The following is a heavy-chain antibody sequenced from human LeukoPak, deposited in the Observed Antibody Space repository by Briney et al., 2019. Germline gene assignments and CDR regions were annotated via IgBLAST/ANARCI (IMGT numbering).Heavy chain of an antibody. D-gene: IGHD5/OR15-5a*01. CDR2: INHSGST. Sequence: PSETLSLTCTVSGGSISSYYWSWIRQPPGKGLEWIGEINHSGSTNYNPSLKSRVTISVDTSKNQFSLKLSSVTAADTAVYYCARGSSKVSNYYYYMDVWGKGTTVTVSS. V-gene: IGHV4-34*01. J-gene: IGHJ6*03. CDR3: ARGSSKVSNYYYYMDV. CDR1: GGSISSYY.